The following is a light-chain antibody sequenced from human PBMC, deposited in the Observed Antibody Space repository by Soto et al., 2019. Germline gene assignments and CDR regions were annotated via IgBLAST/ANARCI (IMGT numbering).Light chain of an antibody. CDR1: HSVSSSY. CDR3: QQYGSSPPYT. Sequence: ESVLTQSPGTLRLSQGERATLSCRASHSVSSSYLTWYQQRPGQAPRLLIYRASRRATGIPDRFSASGSGTDFTLTISRLEPEDFAVYYCQQYGSSPPYTFGQGTKLEIK. J-gene: IGKJ2*01. CDR2: RAS. V-gene: IGKV3-20*01.